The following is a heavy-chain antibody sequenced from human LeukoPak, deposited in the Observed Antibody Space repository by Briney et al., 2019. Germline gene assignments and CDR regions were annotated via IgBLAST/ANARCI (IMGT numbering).Heavy chain of an antibody. V-gene: IGHV3-23*01. D-gene: IGHD3-22*01. CDR3: AIDVLDTSGYDY. CDR2: ISGSGDSK. Sequence: GGSLRLSCGASGFTFSRYGMSWVRQAPGKGLEWVSSISGSGDSKNYADSAKGRFTISRDNFKNTLYLEMNNLRADDTAVYYCAIDVLDTSGYDYWGQGTLVTVSS. J-gene: IGHJ4*02. CDR1: GFTFSRYG.